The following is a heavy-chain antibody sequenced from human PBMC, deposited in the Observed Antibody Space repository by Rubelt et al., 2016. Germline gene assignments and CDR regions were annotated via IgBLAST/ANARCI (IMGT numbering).Heavy chain of an antibody. Sequence: PGRGLEWMGWISAYNGNTNYAQKLQGRVTMTTDTSTSTAYMELRSLRSDDTAVYYCARDSDVVAAIYYYYYGMDVWGQGTTVTVSS. CDR2: ISAYNGNT. J-gene: IGHJ6*02. CDR3: ARDSDVVAAIYYYYYGMDV. V-gene: IGHV1-18*01. D-gene: IGHD2-15*01.